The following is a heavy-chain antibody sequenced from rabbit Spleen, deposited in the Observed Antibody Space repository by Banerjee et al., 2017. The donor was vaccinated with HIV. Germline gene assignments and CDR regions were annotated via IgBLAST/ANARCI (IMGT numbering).Heavy chain of an antibody. J-gene: IGHJ4*01. CDR3: ARGGYGGHIYAMGL. D-gene: IGHD4-2*01. CDR2: IFSSSPIT. CDR1: GFSFSSSYY. Sequence: QEQLEESGGDLVKPEGSLTLTCTASGFSFSSSYYMYWVRQAPGKGLEWIGCIFSSSPITWYASWAKGRFTISKTSSTTVTLQMTSLTDADTATYFCARGGYGGHIYAMGLWGPGTLVTVS. V-gene: IGHV1S45*01.